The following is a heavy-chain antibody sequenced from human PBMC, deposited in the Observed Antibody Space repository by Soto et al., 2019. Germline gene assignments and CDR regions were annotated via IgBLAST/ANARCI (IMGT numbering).Heavy chain of an antibody. V-gene: IGHV1-18*01. Sequence: ASVKVSCKASGYTFTSYGISWVRQAPGQGLEWMGWISAYNGNTNYAQKLQGRVTMTTDTSTSTAYMELRSLRSDDTAVYYCARDANYGSGSYYNWDAFDIWGQGTMVIVSS. J-gene: IGHJ3*02. CDR1: GYTFTSYG. CDR2: ISAYNGNT. CDR3: ARDANYGSGSYYNWDAFDI. D-gene: IGHD3-10*01.